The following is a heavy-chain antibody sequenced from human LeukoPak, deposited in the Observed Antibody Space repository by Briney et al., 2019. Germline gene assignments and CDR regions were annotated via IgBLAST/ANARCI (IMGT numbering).Heavy chain of an antibody. V-gene: IGHV3-66*01. CDR3: ARDIAAAPRGFYYYGMDV. D-gene: IGHD6-13*01. Sequence: PGGSLRLSCAASGFTVSSNYMSWVRQAPGKGLEWVSVIYGGGSTYYADSVKGRFTISRDNSKNTLYLQMNSLRAEDTAVYYCARDIAAAPRGFYYYGMDVWGQGTTVTVSS. CDR2: IYGGGST. CDR1: GFTVSSNY. J-gene: IGHJ6*02.